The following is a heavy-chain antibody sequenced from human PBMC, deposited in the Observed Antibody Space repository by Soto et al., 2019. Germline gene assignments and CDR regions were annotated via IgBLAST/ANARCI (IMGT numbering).Heavy chain of an antibody. J-gene: IGHJ4*02. V-gene: IGHV3-23*01. CDR3: AKENVPGFLEWLFWFDY. D-gene: IGHD3-3*01. Sequence: EVQLLESGGGLVQPGGSLRLSCAASGFTFSSYAMSWVRQAPGKGLEWVSAISGSGGSTYYADSVKGRFTISRDNSKNTLYLQMNSLRAEETAVYYCAKENVPGFLEWLFWFDYWGQGTLVTVSS. CDR2: ISGSGGST. CDR1: GFTFSSYA.